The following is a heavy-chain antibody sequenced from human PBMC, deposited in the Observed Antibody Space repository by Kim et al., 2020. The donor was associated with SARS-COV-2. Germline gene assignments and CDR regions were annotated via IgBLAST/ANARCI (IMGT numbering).Heavy chain of an antibody. CDR3: ARDWWVPYVWGSYRSD. V-gene: IGHV3-53*01. J-gene: IGHJ4*02. CDR2: IYSGGRT. Sequence: GGSLRLSCAASGFTVSSDYMSWVRQSPGKGLEWVSVIYSGGRTYYADSVKGRFTISSDNSKNELYLQMNSLTAEDTAGCYCARDWWVPYVWGSYRSDWGQGTLVTVSS. CDR1: GFTVSSDY. D-gene: IGHD3-16*02.